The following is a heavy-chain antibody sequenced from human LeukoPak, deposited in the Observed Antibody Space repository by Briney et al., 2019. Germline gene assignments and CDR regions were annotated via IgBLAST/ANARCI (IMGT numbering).Heavy chain of an antibody. J-gene: IGHJ6*03. V-gene: IGHV4-34*01. Sequence: PSETLSLTCAVYGGSFSDYFWGWIRQPPGKGLEWIGEINHSGSTYYNPSLKSRVTISVDTSKNQFSLKLSSVTAADTAVYYCARYGGPDSSSWLYYYYYMDVWGKGTTVTVSS. D-gene: IGHD6-13*01. CDR2: INHSGST. CDR1: GGSFSDYF. CDR3: ARYGGPDSSSWLYYYYYMDV.